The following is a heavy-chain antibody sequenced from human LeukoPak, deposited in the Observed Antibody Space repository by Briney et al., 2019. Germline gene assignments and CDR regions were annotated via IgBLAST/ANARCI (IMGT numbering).Heavy chain of an antibody. D-gene: IGHD4-17*01. Sequence: PSETLSLTCTVSGGSISSYYWSWIRQPPGKGLEWIGYIYYSGSTNYNPSLKSRVAISVDTSKNQFSLKLSSVTAADTAVYYCARERSDYGDYFDYWGQGTLVTVSS. V-gene: IGHV4-59*01. J-gene: IGHJ4*02. CDR3: ARERSDYGDYFDY. CDR2: IYYSGST. CDR1: GGSISSYY.